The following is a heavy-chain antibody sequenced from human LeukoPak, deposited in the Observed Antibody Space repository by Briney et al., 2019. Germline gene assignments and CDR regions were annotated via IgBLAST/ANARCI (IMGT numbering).Heavy chain of an antibody. V-gene: IGHV4-31*03. CDR1: GGSISSGGYY. Sequence: SETLSLTCTVSGGSISSGGYYWSWIRQHPGKGLEWIGYIYYSGSTYYNPSLKSRVTMSVDTSKNQFSLKLSSVTAADTAVYYCARDLLAAGPYNWFDPWGQGTLVTVSS. D-gene: IGHD6-13*01. CDR3: ARDLLAAGPYNWFDP. CDR2: IYYSGST. J-gene: IGHJ5*02.